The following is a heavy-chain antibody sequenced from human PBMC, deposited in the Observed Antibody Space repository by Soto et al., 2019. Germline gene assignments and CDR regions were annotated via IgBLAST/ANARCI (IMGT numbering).Heavy chain of an antibody. D-gene: IGHD3-10*01. CDR3: ASNQVPLGFGEVYYYYGMDV. CDR2: INHSGST. J-gene: IGHJ6*02. Sequence: SETLSLTCAVYGGSFSGYYWSWIRQPPGKGLEWIGEINHSGSTNYIPSLKSRVTISVDTSKNQFSLKLSSVTAADTAVYYCASNQVPLGFGEVYYYYGMDVWGQGTTVTVSS. V-gene: IGHV4-34*01. CDR1: GGSFSGYY.